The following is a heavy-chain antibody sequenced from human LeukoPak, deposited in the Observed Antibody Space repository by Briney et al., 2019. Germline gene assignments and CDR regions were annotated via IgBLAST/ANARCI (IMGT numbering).Heavy chain of an antibody. CDR1: GYTFTSYY. D-gene: IGHD3-10*01. Sequence: GGSLRLSCAASGYTFTSYYMHWVRQAPGQGLEWMGIINPSGGSTSYAQKFQGRVTMTRDTSTSTVYMELSSLRSEDTAVYYCARVEGSSLFDYWGQGTLVTVSS. CDR3: ARVEGSSLFDY. CDR2: INPSGGST. V-gene: IGHV1-46*01. J-gene: IGHJ4*02.